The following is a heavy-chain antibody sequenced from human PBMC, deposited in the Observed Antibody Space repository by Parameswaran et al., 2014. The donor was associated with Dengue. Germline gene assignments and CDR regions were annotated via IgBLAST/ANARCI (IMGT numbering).Heavy chain of an antibody. CDR2: INAGNGNT. Sequence: WVRQAPGQRLEWMGWINAGNGNTKYSQKFQGRVTITRDTSASTAYMELSSLRSEDTAVYYCARAEGPYYYYYGMDVWAKDHGHRLL. CDR3: ARAEGPYYYYYGMDV. V-gene: IGHV1-3*01. J-gene: IGHJ6*04.